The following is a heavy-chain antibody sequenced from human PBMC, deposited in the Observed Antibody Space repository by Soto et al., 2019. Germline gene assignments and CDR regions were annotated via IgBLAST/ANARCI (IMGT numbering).Heavy chain of an antibody. J-gene: IGHJ4*02. CDR3: AGAPDYYGSGSYSDY. CDR1: GGSISSSSYY. D-gene: IGHD3-10*01. V-gene: IGHV4-39*01. Sequence: QLQLQESGPGLVKPSETLSLTCTVSGGSISSSSYYWGWIRQPPGKGLEWIGSIYYSGSTYYNPSLKIRVTISVDTSKNQFSLKLSSVTAADTAVYYCAGAPDYYGSGSYSDYWGQGTLVTVSS. CDR2: IYYSGST.